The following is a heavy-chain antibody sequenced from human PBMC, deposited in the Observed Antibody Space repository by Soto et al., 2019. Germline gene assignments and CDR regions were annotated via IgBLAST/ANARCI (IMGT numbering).Heavy chain of an antibody. Sequence: SETLPPTCAVYGGAFSGHSWPRIRQSPGKGLEWIGDINHSGRVNYSPSLKSRVTISLDTSKNQFSLTLSAVTAADTAMYYCSTRAYDTNGYYRFDPWGQGTLVTVSS. V-gene: IGHV4-34*01. CDR3: STRAYDTNGYYRFDP. CDR1: GGAFSGHS. D-gene: IGHD3-22*01. J-gene: IGHJ5*01. CDR2: INHSGRV.